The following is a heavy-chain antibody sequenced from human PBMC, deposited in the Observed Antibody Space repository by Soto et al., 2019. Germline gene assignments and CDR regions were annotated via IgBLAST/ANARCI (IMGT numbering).Heavy chain of an antibody. J-gene: IGHJ4*02. Sequence: PGGSLRLSCAASGFTFSSYGMHWVRQAPGKGLEWVAVIWYDGSNKYYADSVKGRFTISRDNSKNTLYLQMNSLRAEDTAVYYCARDLSVAPFDYWGQGTLVTVLL. D-gene: IGHD2-15*01. CDR1: GFTFSSYG. V-gene: IGHV3-33*01. CDR3: ARDLSVAPFDY. CDR2: IWYDGSNK.